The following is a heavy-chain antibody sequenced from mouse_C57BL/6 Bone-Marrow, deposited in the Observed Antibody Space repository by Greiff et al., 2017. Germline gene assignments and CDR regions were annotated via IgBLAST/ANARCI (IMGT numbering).Heavy chain of an antibody. Sequence: EVQLQQSGTVLARPGASVKMSCKTSGYTFTSYWMHWVKQRPGQGLEWIGAIYPGNSDTSYNQKFKGKAKLTAVTSASTAYMELSSLTTEDSAVYYCTSRQLSPGFAYWGQGTLVTVSA. D-gene: IGHD3-2*02. J-gene: IGHJ3*01. CDR1: GYTFTSYW. CDR2: IYPGNSDT. CDR3: TSRQLSPGFAY. V-gene: IGHV1-5*01.